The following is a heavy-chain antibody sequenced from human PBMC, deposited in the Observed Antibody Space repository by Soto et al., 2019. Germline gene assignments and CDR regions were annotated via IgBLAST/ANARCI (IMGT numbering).Heavy chain of an antibody. Sequence: EVQLVESGGGLVKPGGSLRLSCAASGFTFSSYSMNWVRQAPGKGLEWVSSISSSSSYIYYADSVKGRFTISRDNAKNWLYLQLKSLSAEDTAVYDCARDCGVVAADMWYGISFDIWGQGTMVIVCS. D-gene: IGHD2-2*01. J-gene: IGHJ3*02. CDR3: ARDCGVVAADMWYGISFDI. CDR1: GFTFSSYS. V-gene: IGHV3-21*01. CDR2: ISSSSSYI.